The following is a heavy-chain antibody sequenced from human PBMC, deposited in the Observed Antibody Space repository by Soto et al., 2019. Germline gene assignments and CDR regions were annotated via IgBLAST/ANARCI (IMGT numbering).Heavy chain of an antibody. Sequence: SETLSLTCTVSGGSISSSSFYWGWIRQPPGKGLEWIGIIFYSGSSYYNPSLKSRVTISRDNSKNTLYLQMNSLRAEDTAVYYCAREYSSGRPYFDYWGQGTLVTVSS. D-gene: IGHD6-19*01. CDR1: GGSISSSSFY. J-gene: IGHJ4*02. CDR3: AREYSSGRPYFDY. V-gene: IGHV4-39*02. CDR2: IFYSGSS.